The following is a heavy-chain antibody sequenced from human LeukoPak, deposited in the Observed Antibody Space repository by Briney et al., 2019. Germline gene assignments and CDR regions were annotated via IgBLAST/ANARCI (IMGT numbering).Heavy chain of an antibody. CDR3: ARSSVYWPFDY. Sequence: SETLSLTCTVSGGSISSSSYSWGWIRQPPGKGLEWIGSIYYSGSTYYNPSLKSRVTISVDTSKNQFSLKLSSVTAADTAVYYCARSSVYWPFDYWGQGTLVTVSS. D-gene: IGHD1-26*01. CDR2: IYYSGST. J-gene: IGHJ4*02. V-gene: IGHV4-39*01. CDR1: GGSISSSSYS.